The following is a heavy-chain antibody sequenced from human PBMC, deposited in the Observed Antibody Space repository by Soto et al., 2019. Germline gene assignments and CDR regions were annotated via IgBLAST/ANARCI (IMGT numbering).Heavy chain of an antibody. CDR3: ARDLDCSSTSCYPEPYYYYYGMDV. D-gene: IGHD2-2*01. J-gene: IGHJ6*02. CDR2: ISAYNGNT. Sequence: ASVKVSCKASGYTFTSYVISWVRQAPGQGLEWMGWISAYNGNTNYAQKLQGRVTMTTDTSTSTAYMELRSLRSDDTAVYYCARDLDCSSTSCYPEPYYYYYGMDVWGQGTTVTVSS. V-gene: IGHV1-18*01. CDR1: GYTFTSYV.